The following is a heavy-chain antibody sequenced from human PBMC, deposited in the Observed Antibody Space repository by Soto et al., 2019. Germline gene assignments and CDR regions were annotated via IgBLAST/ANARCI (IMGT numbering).Heavy chain of an antibody. D-gene: IGHD1-1*01. V-gene: IGHV3-30*04. Sequence: QVQLVESGGGVVQPGRSLRLSCAASGFTFSSYAMHWVRQAPGKGLEWVAVIAYDGRNKYYADSVKGRFTISRDNSKNTLYLQMNSLLIEDTAVYYCARELERVFDYWGQGTLVTVSS. CDR2: IAYDGRNK. CDR3: ARELERVFDY. J-gene: IGHJ4*02. CDR1: GFTFSSYA.